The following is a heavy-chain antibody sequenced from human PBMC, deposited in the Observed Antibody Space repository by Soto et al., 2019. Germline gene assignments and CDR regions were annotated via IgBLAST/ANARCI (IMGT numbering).Heavy chain of an antibody. V-gene: IGHV3-21*01. CDR2: ISATTTYK. J-gene: IGHJ2*01. CDR3: ARGGTAKSCHLWYFDL. Sequence: EVQVVESGGGLVKPGGSLKLSCTASGFTFDSYTMHWLRQATGRGLEWVSSISATTTYKYYAASVKGRFIISRDNARNSLYLQTNSLRAEDTDVYYCARGGTAKSCHLWYFDLWCRGTLVTVSS. D-gene: IGHD2-8*02. CDR1: GFTFDSYT.